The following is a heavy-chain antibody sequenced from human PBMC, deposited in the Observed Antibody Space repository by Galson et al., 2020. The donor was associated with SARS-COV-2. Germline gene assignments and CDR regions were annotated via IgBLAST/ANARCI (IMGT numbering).Heavy chain of an antibody. Sequence: GGSLRLSCAASGFTFSSYWMSWVRQAPGKGLEWVANIKQDGSEKYYVDSVKGRFTISRDNAKNSLYLQMNSLRAEDTAVYYCASRLGTLLWFGDYMDVWGKGTTVTISS. CDR3: ASRLGTLLWFGDYMDV. CDR1: GFTFSSYW. CDR2: IKQDGSEK. V-gene: IGHV3-7*01. J-gene: IGHJ6*03. D-gene: IGHD3-10*01.